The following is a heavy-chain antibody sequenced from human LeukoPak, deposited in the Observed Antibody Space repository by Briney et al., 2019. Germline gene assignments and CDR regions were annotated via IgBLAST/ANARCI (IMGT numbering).Heavy chain of an antibody. Sequence: PGGSLRLACAASGFTFSTDGMSWVRRAPGKGLEWVSFISFNGDKTYYANTVTGRFTISRDNSKNTLYLQMNSLRVEDTAVYYCARGWYYGLDVWGQGTTVIVSS. CDR2: ISFNGDKT. CDR3: ARGWYYGLDV. J-gene: IGHJ6*02. V-gene: IGHV3-23*01. CDR1: GFTFSTDG.